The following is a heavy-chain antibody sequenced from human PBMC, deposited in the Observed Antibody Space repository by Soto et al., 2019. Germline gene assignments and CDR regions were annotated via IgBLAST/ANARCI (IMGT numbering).Heavy chain of an antibody. D-gene: IGHD6-13*01. CDR2: INPNSGGT. CDR1: GYTFTGHY. V-gene: IGHV1-2*04. CDR3: AQSYSSSCLDP. J-gene: IGHJ5*02. Sequence: ASVKVSFKASGYTFTGHYMHWVRQAPGQGLEWMGWINPNSGGTNYAQKCQGWVTMTRDTSTSTVYMELSSLRSEDTAVYYCAQSYSSSCLDPWGQGTLVAVSS.